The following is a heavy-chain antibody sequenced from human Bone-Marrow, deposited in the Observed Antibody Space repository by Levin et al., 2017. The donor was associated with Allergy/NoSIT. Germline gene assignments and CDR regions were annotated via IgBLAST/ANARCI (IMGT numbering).Heavy chain of an antibody. CDR3: ARGQSSTSGFLLGYFDY. J-gene: IGHJ4*02. V-gene: IGHV3-30*04. CDR2: ISYDGSNT. Sequence: GGSLRLSCAVSGFTFSYYPMHWVRQAPGKGLEWVGVISYDGSNTYYTDSMKGRFTISRDNSNNTLFLQITGLRSEDTAVYYCARGQSSTSGFLLGYFDYWGQGTLVTVSS. D-gene: IGHD3-22*01. CDR1: GFTFSYYP.